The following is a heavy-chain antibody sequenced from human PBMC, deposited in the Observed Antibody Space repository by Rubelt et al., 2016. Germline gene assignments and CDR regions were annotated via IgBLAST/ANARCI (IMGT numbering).Heavy chain of an antibody. Sequence: QVVENGGGLVQPGGSLRLSCAASGFTFSDHYMGWVRQAPGKGLEWVGRTRNKANSYTTEYAASVRGRFTMSRDDFKSTAYLQMNSLKIEDTAVYYCTREIGRSTKIRGDVDSWGQGTLVTVSS. CDR2: TRNKANSYTT. J-gene: IGHJ4*02. D-gene: IGHD3-10*01. CDR1: GFTFSDHY. V-gene: IGHV3-72*01. CDR3: TREIGRSTKIRGDVDS.